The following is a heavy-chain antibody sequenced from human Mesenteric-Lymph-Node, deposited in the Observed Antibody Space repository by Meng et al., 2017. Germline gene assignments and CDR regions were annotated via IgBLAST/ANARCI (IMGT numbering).Heavy chain of an antibody. V-gene: IGHV3-7*01. D-gene: IGHD2-2*01. CDR3: ARARPRPRKGDIVVVPAAMVYFDY. Sequence: GESLKISCAASGFTFSSYWMSWVRQAPGKGLEWVANIKQDGSEKYYVDSVKGRFTISRDNAKNSLYLQMNSLRAEDTAVYYCARARPRPRKGDIVVVPAAMVYFDYWGQGTLVTVSS. J-gene: IGHJ4*02. CDR2: IKQDGSEK. CDR1: GFTFSSYW.